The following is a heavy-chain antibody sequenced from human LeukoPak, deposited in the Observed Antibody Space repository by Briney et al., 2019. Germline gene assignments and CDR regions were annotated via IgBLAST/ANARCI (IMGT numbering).Heavy chain of an antibody. V-gene: IGHV4-39*07. J-gene: IGHJ4*02. CDR1: GGSISSSSYY. Sequence: SETLSLTCTVSGGSISSSSYYWGWIRQPPGKGLEWIGSIYYSGSTYYNPSLKSRVTISVDKSKNQFSLKLSSVTAADTAVYYCARDLAVAATGNFDYWGQGTLVTVSS. D-gene: IGHD2-15*01. CDR2: IYYSGST. CDR3: ARDLAVAATGNFDY.